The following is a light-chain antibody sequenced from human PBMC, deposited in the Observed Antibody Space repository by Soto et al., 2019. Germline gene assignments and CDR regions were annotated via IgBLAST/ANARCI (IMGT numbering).Light chain of an antibody. CDR1: QSVSNN. J-gene: IGKJ1*01. CDR3: RHYNNWPPET. V-gene: IGKV3-15*01. Sequence: EIVMTQSPATLSVSPGERATLSCRASQSVSNNLVWYQQKRGQAPRLLIYDASTRATGIPARFSGSGSGTEFNLTISSLQSEDFAIYYCRHYNNWPPETFGQGTKVDIK. CDR2: DAS.